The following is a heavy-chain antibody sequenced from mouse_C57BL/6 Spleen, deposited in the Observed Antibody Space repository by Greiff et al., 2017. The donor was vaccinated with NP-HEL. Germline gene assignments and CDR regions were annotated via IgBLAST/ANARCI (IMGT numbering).Heavy chain of an antibody. CDR1: GFTFSSYT. CDR3: ARHESVYYFDY. Sequence: EVKLVESGGGLVKPGGSLKLSCAASGFTFSSYTMPWVRQTPEKRLEWVATISGGGGNTYYPDSVKGRFTISGDNAKNTLYMQMSSLRSEDTALYYCARHESVYYFDYWGQGTTLTVSS. J-gene: IGHJ2*01. CDR2: ISGGGGNT. V-gene: IGHV5-9*01.